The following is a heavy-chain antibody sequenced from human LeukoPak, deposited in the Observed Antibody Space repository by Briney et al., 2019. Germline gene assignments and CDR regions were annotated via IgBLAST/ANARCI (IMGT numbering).Heavy chain of an antibody. CDR2: ISYDGSNK. Sequence: PGGSLRLSCAASGFTFSSYGMHWVRQAPGKGLEWVAVISYDGSNKYYADSVKGRFTISRDKSKNTLYLQMNSLRAEDTAVYYCAKGYSGYLDYWGQGTQVTVSS. D-gene: IGHD1-26*01. CDR1: GFTFSSYG. J-gene: IGHJ4*02. V-gene: IGHV3-30*18. CDR3: AKGYSGYLDY.